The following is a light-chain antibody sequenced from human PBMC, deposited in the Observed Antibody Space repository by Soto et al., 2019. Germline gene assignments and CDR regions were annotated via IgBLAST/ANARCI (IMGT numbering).Light chain of an antibody. CDR3: LHAYNHPYT. CDR2: AAS. J-gene: IGKJ2*01. V-gene: IGKV1-6*01. CDR1: QDISNY. Sequence: IQMTHSPASLSASVGDRVTITCQASQDISNYLNWYQQKPGKAPKLLIYAASTLQSGVPSRFSGSGSGTDFTLTISSLQPEDFATYYCLHAYNHPYTFGQGTKVDIK.